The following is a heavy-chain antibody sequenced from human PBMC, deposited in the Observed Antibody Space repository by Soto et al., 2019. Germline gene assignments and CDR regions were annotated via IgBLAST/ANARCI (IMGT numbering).Heavy chain of an antibody. CDR3: AKSQYASLYSGSHEPYGMDV. CDR1: GFTFSSYG. V-gene: IGHV3-30*18. CDR2: ISYDGSNK. D-gene: IGHD1-26*01. J-gene: IGHJ6*02. Sequence: PGGSLRLSCAASGFTFSSYGMHWVRQAPGKGLEWVAVISYDGSNKYYADSVKGRFTISRDNSKNTLYLQMNSLRAEDTAVYYCAKSQYASLYSGSHEPYGMDVWGQGTTVTVSS.